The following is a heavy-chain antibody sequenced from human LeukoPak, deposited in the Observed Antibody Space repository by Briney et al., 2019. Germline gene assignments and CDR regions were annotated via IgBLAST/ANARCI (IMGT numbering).Heavy chain of an antibody. CDR1: GGTFSSYA. J-gene: IGHJ4*02. Sequence: ASVNVSCKASGGTFSSYAISWVRQAPGQGLERMGGIIPIFGTANYAQKFQGRVTITADESTSTAYMELSSLRSEDTAVYYCARGLGVGAWGNYFDYWGQGTLVTVSS. CDR3: ARGLGVGAWGNYFDY. V-gene: IGHV1-69*13. CDR2: IIPIFGTA. D-gene: IGHD1-26*01.